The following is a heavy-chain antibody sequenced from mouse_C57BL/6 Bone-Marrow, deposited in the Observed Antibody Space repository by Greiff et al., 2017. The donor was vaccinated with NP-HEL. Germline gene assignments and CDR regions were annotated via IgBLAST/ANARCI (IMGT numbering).Heavy chain of an antibody. Sequence: EVQLVESGGGLVQPGGSLKLSCAASGFTFSDYYMYWVRQTPEKRLEWVAYISNGGGSTYYPDTVKGRFTISRDNAKNTLYLQMSRLKSEDTAMYYCAREVLPYYGSSYYYAMDYWGQGTSVTVSS. J-gene: IGHJ4*01. CDR1: GFTFSDYY. D-gene: IGHD1-1*01. CDR2: ISNGGGST. V-gene: IGHV5-12*01. CDR3: AREVLPYYGSSYYYAMDY.